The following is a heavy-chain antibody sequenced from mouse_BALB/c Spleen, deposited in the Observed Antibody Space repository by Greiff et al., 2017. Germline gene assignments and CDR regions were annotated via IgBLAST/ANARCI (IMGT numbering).Heavy chain of an antibody. CDR2: INSNGGST. CDR3: ARDYYGSSLSSFYAMDY. D-gene: IGHD1-1*01. Sequence: EVKLMESGAGLVQPGGSLKLSCAASGFTFSSYGMSWVRQTPDKRLELIATINSNGGSTYYPDSVKGRFTISRDNAKNTLYLQMSSLKSEDTAMYYCARDYYGSSLSSFYAMDYWGQGTSVTVSS. J-gene: IGHJ4*01. V-gene: IGHV5-6-3*01. CDR1: GFTFSSYG.